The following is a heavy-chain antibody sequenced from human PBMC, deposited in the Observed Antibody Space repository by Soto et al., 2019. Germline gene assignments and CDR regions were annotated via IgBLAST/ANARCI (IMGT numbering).Heavy chain of an antibody. Sequence: ETLSLTCTVSGGSISSHYWSWIRQPPGKGLEWIGFGSTKYNPSLKSRIRISVDTSKNQFSLNLTSATAADTAVYYCARVSTSASGSYYTLDYWGQGTLVTV. CDR2: GST. J-gene: IGHJ4*02. D-gene: IGHD3-10*01. CDR1: GGSISSHY. V-gene: IGHV4-59*11. CDR3: ARVSTSASGSYYTLDY.